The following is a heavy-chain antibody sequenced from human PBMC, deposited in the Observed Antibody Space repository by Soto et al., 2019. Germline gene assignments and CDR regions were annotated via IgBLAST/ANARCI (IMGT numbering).Heavy chain of an antibody. Sequence: PSETLSLTCAVSGGSISSGGYSWSWIRQPPGKGLEWIGYIYHSGSTYYNPSLKSRVTISVDRSKNQFSLKLSSVTAAATAVYYCARSGIAEAGLDYWGQGTLVTVSS. D-gene: IGHD6-13*01. J-gene: IGHJ4*02. V-gene: IGHV4-30-2*01. CDR3: ARSGIAEAGLDY. CDR2: IYHSGST. CDR1: GGSISSGGYS.